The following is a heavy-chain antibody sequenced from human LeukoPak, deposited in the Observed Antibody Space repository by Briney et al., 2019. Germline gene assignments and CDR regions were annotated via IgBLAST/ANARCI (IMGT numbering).Heavy chain of an antibody. J-gene: IGHJ4*02. D-gene: IGHD2-2*01. V-gene: IGHV3-30-3*01. CDR2: ISYDGSNK. CDR3: ARDGGDIVVVPAARFDY. Sequence: GGSLRLSCTASGFTFSSYAMHWVRQAPGKGLKWVAVISYDGSNKYYADSVKGRFTISRDNSKNTLYLQMNSLRAEDTAVYYCARDGGDIVVVPAARFDYWGQGTLVTVSS. CDR1: GFTFSSYA.